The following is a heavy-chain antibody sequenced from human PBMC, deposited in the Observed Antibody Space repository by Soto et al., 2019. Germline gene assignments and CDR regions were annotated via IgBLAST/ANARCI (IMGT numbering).Heavy chain of an antibody. CDR2: IYFSGNT. CDR3: ARGSGYSYAYLPGGY. D-gene: IGHD5-18*01. Sequence: SETLSLTCNVSGGSITNYYWSWIRQAPGKGLEWIGYIYFSGNTNYNPSLKSRVTISIDTSKNQLSLKLTSVTAADTAVYYCARGSGYSYAYLPGGYWGQGTLVTVSS. J-gene: IGHJ4*02. V-gene: IGHV4-59*01. CDR1: GGSITNYY.